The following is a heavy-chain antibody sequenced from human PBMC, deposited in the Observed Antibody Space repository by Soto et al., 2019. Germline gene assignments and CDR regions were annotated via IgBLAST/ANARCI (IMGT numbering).Heavy chain of an antibody. CDR2: MSTSNGNT. J-gene: IGHJ5*02. CDR3: ARERNWVDP. CDR1: GYTFTSYD. Sequence: QVQLVQSGAEVKKPGASVKVSCKASGYTFTSYDISWVRKAPGQGLEWMGWMSTSNGNTNYAQKLQGRVTMTTDTSTSTANMELRSLRPDDTAVYFCARERNWVDPWGQGTLVTVS. V-gene: IGHV1-18*01.